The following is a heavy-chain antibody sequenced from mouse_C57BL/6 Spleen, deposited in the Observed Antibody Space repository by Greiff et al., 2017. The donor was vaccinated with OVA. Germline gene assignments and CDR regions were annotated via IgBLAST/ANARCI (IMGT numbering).Heavy chain of an antibody. CDR1: GYTFTSYW. D-gene: IGHD2-5*01. Sequence: QVHVKQPGAELVKPGASVKLSCKASGYTFTSYWMQWVKQRPGQGLEWIGEIDPSDSYTNYNQKFKGKATLTVDTSSSTAYMQLSSLTSEDSAVYYCARSMSNSYFDYWGQGTTLTVSS. CDR3: ARSMSNSYFDY. CDR2: IDPSDSYT. J-gene: IGHJ2*01. V-gene: IGHV1-50*01.